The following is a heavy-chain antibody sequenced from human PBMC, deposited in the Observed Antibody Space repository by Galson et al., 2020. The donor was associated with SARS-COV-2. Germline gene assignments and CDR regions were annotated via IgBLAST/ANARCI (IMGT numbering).Heavy chain of an antibody. Sequence: GESLKISCAASGFTFRSSWMYWVRQAPGKGLVWVAHINNDGSSPNYADSVKGRFTISRDNAKNTLYLQMSSLTVDDTAVYHCARDWFGEDSWGQGTLVTVSS. CDR2: INNDGSSP. CDR1: GFTFRSSW. D-gene: IGHD3-10*01. CDR3: ARDWFGEDS. V-gene: IGHV3-74*01. J-gene: IGHJ4*02.